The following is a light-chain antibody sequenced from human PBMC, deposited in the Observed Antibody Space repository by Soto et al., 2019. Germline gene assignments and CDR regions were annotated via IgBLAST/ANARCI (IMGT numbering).Light chain of an antibody. J-gene: IGKJ1*01. V-gene: IGKV3D-20*02. CDR1: QSVSSSY. Sequence: EIVFTRCPGTLTLSPGERATLSCRASQSVSSSYLAWYQQKPGQAPRLLIYGASSRATGIPDRFSGSGSGTDFTLTISRLEPEDFAVYYCQQRDNWPWTFGQGTKVDIK. CDR3: QQRDNWPWT. CDR2: GAS.